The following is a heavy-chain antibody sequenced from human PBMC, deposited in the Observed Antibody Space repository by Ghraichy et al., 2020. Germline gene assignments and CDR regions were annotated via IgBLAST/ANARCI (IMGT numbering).Heavy chain of an antibody. CDR3: ARGRLYNYNPRGWFDP. CDR2: IYHGGST. V-gene: IGHV4-30-2*01. J-gene: IGHJ5*02. CDR1: GDSINSGDYS. Sequence: SETLSLTCAVSGDSINSGDYSWTWIRQPPGKGLEWIGNIYHGGSTYFNPSLKSRATISLDTSKNQFSLKLSSVTAADTAIYYCARGRLYNYNPRGWFDPWGQGTPVTGSS. D-gene: IGHD1-20*01.